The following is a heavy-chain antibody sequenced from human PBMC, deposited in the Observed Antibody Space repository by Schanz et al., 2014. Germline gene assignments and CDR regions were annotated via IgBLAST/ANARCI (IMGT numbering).Heavy chain of an antibody. CDR3: AKDRSWDYDSSGYFDY. D-gene: IGHD3-22*01. CDR1: EFTFSTDA. V-gene: IGHV3-23*04. J-gene: IGHJ4*02. Sequence: EVQLVESGGGLVKPGGSLRLSCAASEFTFSTDAMSWVRQAPGKGLEWLSVISASGGDTYYADSVKGRFTISRDNSKNTLYLQMNSLRAEDTAVYYCAKDRSWDYDSSGYFDYWGQGTLVTVSS. CDR2: ISASGGDT.